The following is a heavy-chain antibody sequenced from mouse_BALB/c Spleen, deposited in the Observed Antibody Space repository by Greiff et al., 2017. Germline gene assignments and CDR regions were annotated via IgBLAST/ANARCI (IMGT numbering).Heavy chain of an antibody. CDR1: GFNIKDYY. CDR2: IDPENGDT. Sequence: EVKLVESGAELVRSGASVKLSCTASGFNIKDYYMHWVKQRPEQGLEWIGWIDPENGDTEYAPKFQGKATMTADTSSNTAYLQLSSLTSEDTAVYYCSCNYEAMDYWGQGTSVTVSS. CDR3: SCNYEAMDY. D-gene: IGHD2-1*01. V-gene: IGHV14-4*02. J-gene: IGHJ4*01.